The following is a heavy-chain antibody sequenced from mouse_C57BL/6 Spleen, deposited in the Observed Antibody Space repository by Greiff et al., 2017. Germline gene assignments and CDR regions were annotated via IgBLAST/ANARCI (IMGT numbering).Heavy chain of an antibody. Sequence: QVQLQQPGAELVKPGASVKLSCKASGYTFTSYWMHWVKQRPGQGLEWIGMIHPNSGSTNYNEKFKSKATLTVDKSSSTAYMQLSSLTSEDSAVYYCAREEGDSYFDYWGQGTTLTVSS. J-gene: IGHJ2*01. CDR3: AREEGDSYFDY. CDR2: IHPNSGST. CDR1: GYTFTSYW. D-gene: IGHD3-3*01. V-gene: IGHV1-64*01.